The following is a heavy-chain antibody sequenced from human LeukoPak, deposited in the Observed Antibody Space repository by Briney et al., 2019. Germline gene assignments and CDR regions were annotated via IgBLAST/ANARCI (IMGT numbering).Heavy chain of an antibody. CDR3: ARARARNRLWFRESYYYYYYMDV. V-gene: IGHV4-39*07. D-gene: IGHD3-10*01. CDR2: IYYSGST. CDR1: GGSISSSSYY. Sequence: SETLSLTCTVSGGSISSSSYYWGWIRQPPGKGLEWIGSIYYSGSTFYNPSLKSRVTISVDTSKNQFSLKLSSVTAADTAVYYCARARARNRLWFRESYYYYYYMDVWGKGTTVTVSS. J-gene: IGHJ6*03.